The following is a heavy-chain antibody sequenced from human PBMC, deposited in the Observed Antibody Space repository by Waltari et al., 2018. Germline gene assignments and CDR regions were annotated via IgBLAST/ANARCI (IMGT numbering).Heavy chain of an antibody. D-gene: IGHD2-2*01. J-gene: IGHJ6*02. V-gene: IGHV4-59*11. CDR2: LYYNGAT. CDR1: RGSIRSHY. CDR3: ARDRVVPADEPDYYGLDV. Sequence: QVHLQESGPGQVKPSETLSLTCDVSRGSIRSHYWSWIRRPPGKGLEWIGYLYYNGATNYNPALMSRVTMSVDTAKNQFSLKLSSVTAADTAVYYCARDRVVPADEPDYYGLDVWGQGTTVTVSS.